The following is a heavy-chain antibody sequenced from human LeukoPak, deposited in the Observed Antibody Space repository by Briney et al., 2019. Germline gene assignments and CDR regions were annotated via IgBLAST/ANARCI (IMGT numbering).Heavy chain of an antibody. Sequence: GGSLRLSCAASGFTFSSYAMSWVRQAPGKGLEWVSAISGSGGRTYYADSVKGRFTISRDNSKNTLYLQMNSLRAEDTAVYYCAKDGGYDILTGYYGFDYWGQGTLVTVSS. J-gene: IGHJ4*02. V-gene: IGHV3-23*01. D-gene: IGHD3-9*01. CDR2: ISGSGGRT. CDR3: AKDGGYDILTGYYGFDY. CDR1: GFTFSSYA.